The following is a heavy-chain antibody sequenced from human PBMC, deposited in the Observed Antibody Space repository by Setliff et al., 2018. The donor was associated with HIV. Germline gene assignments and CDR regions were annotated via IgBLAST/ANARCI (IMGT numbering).Heavy chain of an antibody. V-gene: IGHV3-74*01. CDR1: GFTFSAYA. J-gene: IGHJ4*02. CDR3: HSGYDTEEQSYFDY. D-gene: IGHD5-12*01. Sequence: GGSLRLSCAASGFTFSAYAMTWFRQAPGKGLVWVSRVNRDGSSTTYADSVKDRFTISRDNAKNTLYLQMNSLSVEDTGVYYCHSGYDTEEQSYFDYWGQGALVTVSS. CDR2: VNRDGSST.